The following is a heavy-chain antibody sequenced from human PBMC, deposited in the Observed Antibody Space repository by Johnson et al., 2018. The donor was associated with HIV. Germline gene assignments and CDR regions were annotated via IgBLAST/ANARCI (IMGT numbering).Heavy chain of an antibody. CDR2: ISSSGSTI. V-gene: IGHV3-11*04. Sequence: QVQLVESGGGLVKPGGSLRLSCAASGFTFSDYYMSWIRQAPGKVLEWVSYISSSGSTIYYADSVTGRFTISRDNAKNSLYLQMHSLRAEDTAVYYCASWPHGSGSYQIDIWGQGTMVTVSS. D-gene: IGHD3-10*01. J-gene: IGHJ3*02. CDR1: GFTFSDYY. CDR3: ASWPHGSGSYQIDI.